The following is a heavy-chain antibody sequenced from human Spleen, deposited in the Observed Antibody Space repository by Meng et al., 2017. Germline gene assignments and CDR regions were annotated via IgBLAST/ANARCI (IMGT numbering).Heavy chain of an antibody. CDR2: SYHTGNI. J-gene: IGHJ6*02. CDR1: GGSISSSNW. Sequence: SETLSLTCAVSGGSISSSNWWSWVRQPPGKGLEWGGQSYHTGNINYNPSLKSRVTISVDKSKNQFSLKLSSVTAADTAVYYCARTSLKNYYYSYKGMDVWGLGNMVTVAS. CDR3: ARTSLKNYYYSYKGMDV. V-gene: IGHV4-4*02.